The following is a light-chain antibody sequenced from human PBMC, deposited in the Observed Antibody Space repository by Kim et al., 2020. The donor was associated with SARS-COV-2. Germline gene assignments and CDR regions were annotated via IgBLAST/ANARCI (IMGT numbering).Light chain of an antibody. V-gene: IGLV2-14*03. CDR3: SSYAASSTMI. CDR1: YNY. J-gene: IGLJ2*01. Sequence: YNYVFWYQQHPDKAPKLIIYDVNKRPSGISSRFSGFKSDNTASLTISGLQAEDEATYHCSSYAASSTMIFGGGTKLTVL. CDR2: DVN.